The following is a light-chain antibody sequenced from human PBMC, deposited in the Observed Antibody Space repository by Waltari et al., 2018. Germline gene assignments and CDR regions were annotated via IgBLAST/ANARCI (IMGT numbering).Light chain of an antibody. Sequence: QSALTQPPSASGSPGQSVTISCPGPRSAIGNYNYVSWYQQHPGKAPKLLISEVSRRPSGVPDRFSGSKSGNTASLTVSGLQADDEADYYCSSYAGNNSLVFGGGTKVTVL. CDR3: SSYAGNNSLV. CDR2: EVS. J-gene: IGLJ1*01. V-gene: IGLV2-8*01. CDR1: RSAIGNYNY.